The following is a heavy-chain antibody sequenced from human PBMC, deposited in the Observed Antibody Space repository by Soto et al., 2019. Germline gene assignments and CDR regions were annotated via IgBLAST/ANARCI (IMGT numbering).Heavy chain of an antibody. CDR2: IYSGGST. CDR1: GFTVSSTY. J-gene: IGHJ4*02. Sequence: EVQLVESGGGLIQPGGSLRLSCAASGFTVSSTYMSWVRQAPGKGLEWVSVIYSGGSTYYADSVKGRFTISRDNSKTTLYLQMNSLRAEDTAVYYWARSGYSYGPFDYWGQGTLVTVSS. CDR3: ARSGYSYGPFDY. V-gene: IGHV3-53*01. D-gene: IGHD5-18*01.